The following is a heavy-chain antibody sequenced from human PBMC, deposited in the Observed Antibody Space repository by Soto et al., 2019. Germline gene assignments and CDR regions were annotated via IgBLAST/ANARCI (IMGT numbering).Heavy chain of an antibody. CDR1: GYSFTSYW. D-gene: IGHD6-13*01. V-gene: IGHV5-10-1*01. Sequence: EVQLVQSGAEVKKPGESLRISRKGSGYSFTSYWINWVRQMPGKGLEWMGRIDPSDSYTDYSPSFQGHVTISADKSSGTAYLQWRSLKASETAMYFCVIAAAGYYFHSWGPGTLVTVSS. J-gene: IGHJ4*02. CDR2: IDPSDSYT. CDR3: VIAAAGYYFHS.